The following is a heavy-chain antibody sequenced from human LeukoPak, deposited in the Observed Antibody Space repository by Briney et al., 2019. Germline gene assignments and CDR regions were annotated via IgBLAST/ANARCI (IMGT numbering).Heavy chain of an antibody. J-gene: IGHJ4*02. D-gene: IGHD6-13*01. CDR1: GGTFSSYA. V-gene: IGHV1-69*13. CDR2: IIPISGTA. Sequence: ASVKVSCXASGGTFSSYAISWVRQAHGQGLEWMGGIIPISGTANYAQKFQGRVTITADESTSTAYMELSSLRSEDTAVYYCARTGVAALSFDYWGQGALVTVSS. CDR3: ARTGVAALSFDY.